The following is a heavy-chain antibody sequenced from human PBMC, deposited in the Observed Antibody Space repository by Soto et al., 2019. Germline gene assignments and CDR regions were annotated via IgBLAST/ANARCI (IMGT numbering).Heavy chain of an antibody. CDR2: ISSGSDHR. V-gene: IGHV3-21*02. D-gene: IGHD6-13*01. CDR1: GFTFSTYT. Sequence: EVQLVESGGGLVEPGGSLRLSCAASGFTFSTYTMNWVRQAPGKGLEWVSSISSGSDHRHYADSVKGRFTISRDNAKNLVFLQMNSLRAEDTAVYYCARRHQQQLDPQWFDPWGQGTLVTVSS. CDR3: ARRHQQQLDPQWFDP. J-gene: IGHJ5*02.